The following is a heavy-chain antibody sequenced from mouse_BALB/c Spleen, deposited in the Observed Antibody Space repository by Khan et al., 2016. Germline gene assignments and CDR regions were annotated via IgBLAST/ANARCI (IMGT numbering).Heavy chain of an antibody. CDR1: GCTFNIYA. J-gene: IGHJ2*01. D-gene: IGHD2-4*01. CDR3: MRGNDYDVYFDY. CDR2: IRSKSNNYAT. Sequence: EVQLVESGGGLVQPKGSLKLSCAASGCTFNIYAMNWVRQAPGKGLEWVARIRSKSNNYATHYVDSVKDRFTISRDDSQSMLYLQMNNLKTEDTAMYYCMRGNDYDVYFDYWGQGIPLTVSS. V-gene: IGHV10-1*02.